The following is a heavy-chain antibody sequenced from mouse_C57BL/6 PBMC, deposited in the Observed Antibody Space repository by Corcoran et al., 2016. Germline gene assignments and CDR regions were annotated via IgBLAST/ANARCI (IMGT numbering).Heavy chain of an antibody. D-gene: IGHD2-4*01. CDR3: ARDDYDGFAY. J-gene: IGHJ3*01. CDR1: GYTFTDYY. CDR2: IYPGSGKT. Sequence: QVQLKQSGAELVRPGASVKLSCKASGYTFTDYYINWVKQRPGQGLEWIARIYPGSGKTYYNEKFKGKATLTAEKSSSTAYMQLSSLTSEDSAVYFCARDDYDGFAYWGQGTLVTVSA. V-gene: IGHV1-76*01.